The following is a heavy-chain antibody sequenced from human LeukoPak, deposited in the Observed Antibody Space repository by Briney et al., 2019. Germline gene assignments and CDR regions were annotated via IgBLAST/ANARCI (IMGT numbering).Heavy chain of an antibody. CDR1: GFTFNNYW. V-gene: IGHV3-7*01. CDR3: ARDNRKYYYDSSGYYYEDAFDI. CDR2: INQDGSGK. J-gene: IGHJ3*02. D-gene: IGHD3-22*01. Sequence: GGSLRLSCVASGFTFNNYWMSWVRQAPGKGLERVASINQDGSGKYYVDSVRGRFTISRDNSKNTLYLQMNSLRVEDTAVYYCARDNRKYYYDSSGYYYEDAFDIWGQGTMVTVSS.